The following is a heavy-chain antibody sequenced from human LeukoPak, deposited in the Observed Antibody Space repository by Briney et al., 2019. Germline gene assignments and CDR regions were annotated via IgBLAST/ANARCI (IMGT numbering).Heavy chain of an antibody. J-gene: IGHJ6*02. V-gene: IGHV3-23*01. CDR3: AKDRAHTIWVRELVV. CDR1: GFTFSSYA. D-gene: IGHD3-10*01. Sequence: PGGSLRLSCAASGFTFSSYALSWIRQPPGKGLEWVSVISGSGGSKYDASVKGRFTISRDNSKNTLYLQMSSLSVEDTAVYYCAKDRAHTIWVRELVVWGQGTTVTVSS. CDR2: ISGSGGSK.